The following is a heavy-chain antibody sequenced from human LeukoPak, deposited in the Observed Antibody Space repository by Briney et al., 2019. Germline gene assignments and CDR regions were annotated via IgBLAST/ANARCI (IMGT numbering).Heavy chain of an antibody. J-gene: IGHJ6*03. CDR3: AGVTVDTAMAGGYYYYMDV. CDR1: GYTFTSYY. CDR2: INPSGGST. Sequence: ASVKVSCKASGYTFTSYYMHWVRQAPGQGLEWMGIINPSGGSTSYAQKFQGRVTMTRDTSTSTVYMELSSLRSEDTAVYYCAGVTVDTAMAGGYYYYMDVWGKGTTVTISS. V-gene: IGHV1-46*01. D-gene: IGHD5-18*01.